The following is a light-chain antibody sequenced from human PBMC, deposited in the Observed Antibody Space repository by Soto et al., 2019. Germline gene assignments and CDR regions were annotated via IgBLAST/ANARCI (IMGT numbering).Light chain of an antibody. CDR2: EVS. CDR1: QSLLYRSNNKKY. Sequence: DIVMTQSPDSLAVSLGERATINCQSSQSLLYRSNNKKYLAWYQQKPGQSPQLLIYEVSTRVSGVPDRFSGSGSGTDFTLEISRVETDDVGIYYCMQSTQLPPTFGQGHDWRL. J-gene: IGKJ5*01. CDR3: MQSTQLPPT. V-gene: IGKV4-1*01.